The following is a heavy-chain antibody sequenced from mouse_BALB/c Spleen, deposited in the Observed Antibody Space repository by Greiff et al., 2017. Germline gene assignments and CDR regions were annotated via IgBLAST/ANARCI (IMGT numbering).Heavy chain of an antibody. J-gene: IGHJ2*01. CDR3: ARDWDGHSYFDY. V-gene: IGHV1-80*01. CDR2: IYPGDGDT. CDR1: GYAFSSYW. Sequence: VQLQESGAELVRPGSSVKISCKASGYAFSSYWMNWVKQRPGQGLEWIGQIYPGDGDTNYNGKFKGKATLTADKSSSTAYMQLSSLTSEDSAVYFCARDWDGHSYFDYWGQGTTLTVSS. D-gene: IGHD2-3*01.